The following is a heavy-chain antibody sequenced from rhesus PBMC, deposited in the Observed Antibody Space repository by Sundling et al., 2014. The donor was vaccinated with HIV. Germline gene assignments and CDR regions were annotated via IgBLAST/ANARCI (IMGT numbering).Heavy chain of an antibody. CDR1: GGSFSGYY. CDR3: ARSVPGYDSAPY. J-gene: IGHJ4*01. D-gene: IGHD3-28*01. Sequence: QVQLQESGPGLVKPSETLSLTCAVSGGSFSGYYWGWIRQPPGKGLEWIGYISGSSGSTDYNPSLKSRVTISTDTSKNQFSLKVSSVTAADTAVYYCARSVPGYDSAPYWGQGVLVTVSS. V-gene: IGHV4-165*01. CDR2: ISGSSGST.